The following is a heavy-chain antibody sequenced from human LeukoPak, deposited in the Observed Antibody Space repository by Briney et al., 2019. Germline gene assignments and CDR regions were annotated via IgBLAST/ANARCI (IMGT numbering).Heavy chain of an antibody. V-gene: IGHV3-23*01. Sequence: PGGSLRLSCAASGFTFSSYAMSWVRQAPGKGLEWVSAISGSGGSTYYADSVKGRSTISRDNSKNTLYLQMNSLRAEDTAVYYCAKVSIFGVVIQGYYFDYWGQGTLVTVSS. CDR1: GFTFSSYA. D-gene: IGHD3-3*01. CDR2: ISGSGGST. CDR3: AKVSIFGVVIQGYYFDY. J-gene: IGHJ4*02.